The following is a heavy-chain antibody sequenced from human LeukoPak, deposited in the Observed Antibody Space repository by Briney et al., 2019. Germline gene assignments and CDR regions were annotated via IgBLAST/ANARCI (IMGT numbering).Heavy chain of an antibody. Sequence: GGSLRLSCVASGFTFSSYSMNWVRQAPGKGLEWVSSISSTSSYKYYTDSAKGRFTISRDNAKNSLYLQMNSLSAEDTAVYYCARSAAGTYYWGQGTLVTAPS. CDR2: ISSTSSYK. V-gene: IGHV3-21*01. CDR3: ARSAAGTYY. D-gene: IGHD1-1*01. CDR1: GFTFSSYS. J-gene: IGHJ4*02.